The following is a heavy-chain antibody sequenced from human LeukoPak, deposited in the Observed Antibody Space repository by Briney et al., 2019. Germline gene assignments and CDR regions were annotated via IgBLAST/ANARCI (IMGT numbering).Heavy chain of an antibody. Sequence: GASVKVSCKASGGTFSSYAISWVRQAPGQGLEWMGGTIPIFGTANYAQKFQGRVTITADESTSTAYMELSSLRSEDTAVYYCASRYSGSRAYYYGMDVWGQGTTVTVSS. J-gene: IGHJ6*02. D-gene: IGHD1-26*01. CDR1: GGTFSSYA. V-gene: IGHV1-69*13. CDR2: TIPIFGTA. CDR3: ASRYSGSRAYYYGMDV.